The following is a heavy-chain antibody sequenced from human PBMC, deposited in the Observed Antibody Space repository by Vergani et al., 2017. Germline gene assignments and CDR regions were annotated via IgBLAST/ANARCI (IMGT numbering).Heavy chain of an antibody. CDR2: MNPNSGTT. CDR3: ARGGSYYDSSGYYERPFDY. D-gene: IGHD3-22*01. CDR1: GYSFSSYD. V-gene: IGHV1-8*01. Sequence: QVQLVQSGAEVKKPGASVKVSCRASGYSFSSYDISWVRQATGQGLEWMGWMNPNSGTTGYAQKFQGRVTITADKSTSTAYMELSSLRSEDTAVYYCARGGSYYDSSGYYERPFDYWGQGTLVTVSS. J-gene: IGHJ4*02.